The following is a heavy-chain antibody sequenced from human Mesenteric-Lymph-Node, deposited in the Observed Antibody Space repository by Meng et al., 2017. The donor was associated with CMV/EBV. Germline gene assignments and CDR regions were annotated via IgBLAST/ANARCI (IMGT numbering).Heavy chain of an antibody. CDR1: GFTFSSYS. CDR2: ISSSSSYI. V-gene: IGHV3-21*01. Sequence: GESLKISCAASGFTFSSYSMNWVRQAPGKGLEWVSSISSSSSYIYYADSVKGRFTISRDNAKNSLYLQMNSLRAEDTAVYYCARARPEWLAHYFDYWGQGTLVTVSS. J-gene: IGHJ4*02. CDR3: ARARPEWLAHYFDY. D-gene: IGHD6-19*01.